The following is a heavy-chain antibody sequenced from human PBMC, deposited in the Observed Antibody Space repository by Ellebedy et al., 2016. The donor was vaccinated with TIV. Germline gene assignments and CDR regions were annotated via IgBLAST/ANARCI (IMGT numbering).Heavy chain of an antibody. J-gene: IGHJ4*02. Sequence: GESLKISCGSSGFSFRSYWMTWVRQAPGKGLEWISYIDRSGYAGYIADSVKGRISVSRDNNNNSVYLQMNDLRVEDTATYYCARDAGSGWHHMDNWGQGTLIAVSS. CDR2: IDRSGYAG. V-gene: IGHV3-48*04. CDR3: ARDAGSGWHHMDN. CDR1: GFSFRSYW. D-gene: IGHD6-19*01.